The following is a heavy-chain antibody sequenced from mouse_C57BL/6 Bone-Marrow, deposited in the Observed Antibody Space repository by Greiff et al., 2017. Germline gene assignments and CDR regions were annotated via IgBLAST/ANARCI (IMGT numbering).Heavy chain of an antibody. CDR1: GFNIKDYY. J-gene: IGHJ3*01. Sequence: EVQLQQSGAELVKPGASVTLSCTASGFNIKDYYMHWVKQRTEQGLAWIGRSDPDDGETKYAPKFQGKATLTADTSSNTAYLQLSSLTSEDTAVYYCASYSWFAYWGQGTLVTVSA. V-gene: IGHV14-2*01. D-gene: IGHD1-1*01. CDR3: ASYSWFAY. CDR2: SDPDDGET.